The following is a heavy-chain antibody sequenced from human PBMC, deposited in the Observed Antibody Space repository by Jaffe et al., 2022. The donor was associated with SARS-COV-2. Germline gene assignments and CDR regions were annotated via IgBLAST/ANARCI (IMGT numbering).Heavy chain of an antibody. CDR1: GFTFSSYA. D-gene: IGHD4-17*01. CDR3: AKVGGDYDYYYYYVDV. CDR2: ISGSGGST. Sequence: EVQLVESGGGLVQPGGSLRLSCAASGFTFSSYAMNWVRQAPGKGLEWVSAISGSGGSTSYADSVKGRFIISRDNSKNTLYLLMNSLRAEDTAVYYCAKVGGDYDYYYYYVDVWGKGTTVTVSS. J-gene: IGHJ6*03. V-gene: IGHV3-23*04.